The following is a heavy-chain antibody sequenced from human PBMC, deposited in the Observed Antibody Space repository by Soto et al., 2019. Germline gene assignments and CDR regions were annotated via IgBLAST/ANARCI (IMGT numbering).Heavy chain of an antibody. D-gene: IGHD6-6*01. V-gene: IGHV1-69*01. J-gene: IGHJ6*04. CDR1: GGTFSSYA. CDR2: IIPIFGTA. Sequence: QVQLVQSGAEVKKPGSSVKVSCKASGGTFSSYAISWVRQAPGQGLEWMGGIIPIFGTANYAQKFQGRVTITADESTRPPSRGLSSLRSEDTAFYYCERVFPRSSSGVGFYYYGMDVGGKGTPVPVPS. CDR3: ERVFPRSSSGVGFYYYGMDV.